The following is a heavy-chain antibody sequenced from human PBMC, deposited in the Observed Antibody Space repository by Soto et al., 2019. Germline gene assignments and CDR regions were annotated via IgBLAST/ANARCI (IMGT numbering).Heavy chain of an antibody. CDR2: ISAYNGNT. CDR1: GYIFSNFG. Sequence: ASVKVSCKTSGYIFSNFGISWMRQVPGQGLEWMGWISAYNGNTNYAQKFQDRVTLTTDTSTNTAYMELRSLRSDDTAVYYCARASRGGVGTTSYWGEGTLVTVTS. J-gene: IGHJ4*02. D-gene: IGHD1-26*01. CDR3: ARASRGGVGTTSY. V-gene: IGHV1-18*01.